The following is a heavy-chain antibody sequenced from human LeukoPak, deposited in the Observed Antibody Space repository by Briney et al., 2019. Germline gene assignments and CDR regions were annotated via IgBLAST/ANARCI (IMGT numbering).Heavy chain of an antibody. J-gene: IGHJ4*02. CDR2: ISSSSSYI. CDR1: GFTFSSHS. D-gene: IGHD4-17*01. V-gene: IGHV3-21*01. Sequence: GGSLRLSCAASGFTFSSHSMNWVRQAPGKGLEWVSSISSSSSYIYYADSVKGRFTISRDNAKNSLYLQMNSLRAEDTAVYYCARVPTVTFFDHWGQGTLVTVSS. CDR3: ARVPTVTFFDH.